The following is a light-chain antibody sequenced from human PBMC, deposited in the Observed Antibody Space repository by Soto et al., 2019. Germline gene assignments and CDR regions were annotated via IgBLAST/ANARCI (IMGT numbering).Light chain of an antibody. J-gene: IGKJ1*01. V-gene: IGKV3-15*01. CDR3: QHYNNWPPWK. Sequence: EIVMTQSPATLSVSPGERATLSCRASQSVSSNLAWYQQKPDQAPRLLIYGASTSATGIPARFSGSGSGTEFSLIISSLQFEDFAFYACQHYNNWPPWKFGQGTKVEIK. CDR2: GAS. CDR1: QSVSSN.